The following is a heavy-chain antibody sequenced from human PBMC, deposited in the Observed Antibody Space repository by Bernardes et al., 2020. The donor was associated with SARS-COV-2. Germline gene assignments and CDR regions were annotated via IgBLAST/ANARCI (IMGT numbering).Heavy chain of an antibody. V-gene: IGHV4-39*01. D-gene: IGHD2-2*01. CDR3: ARHGCSSTSCYWRNWFDP. CDR2: IHYSGST. J-gene: IGHJ5*02. Sequence: SETLSLTCTVSGGSISSSSYYWGWIRQPPGKGLEWIGSIHYSGSTYYNPSLKSRVTISVDTSKNQFSLKLSSVTAADTAVYYCARHGCSSTSCYWRNWFDPWGQGTLVTVSS. CDR1: GGSISSSSYY.